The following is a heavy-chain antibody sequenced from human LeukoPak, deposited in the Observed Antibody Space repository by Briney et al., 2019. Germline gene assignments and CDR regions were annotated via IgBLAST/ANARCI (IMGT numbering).Heavy chain of an antibody. J-gene: IGHJ4*02. CDR1: GFTFSNYS. Sequence: GGSLRLSCAASGFTFSNYSMNWVRQAPGKGLEWVSSISGRDTSTYYADSVKGRFTISRDNSKSTLYLQIHSLRADDTAFYYCAKRPTFYKTFDYWGQGTLVTVS. D-gene: IGHD3-16*01. CDR2: ISGRDTST. V-gene: IGHV3-23*01. CDR3: AKRPTFYKTFDY.